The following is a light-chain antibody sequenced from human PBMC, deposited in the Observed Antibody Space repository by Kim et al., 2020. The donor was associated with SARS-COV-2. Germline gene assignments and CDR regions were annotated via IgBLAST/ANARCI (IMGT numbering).Light chain of an antibody. J-gene: IGKJ1*01. V-gene: IGKV1-27*01. CDR2: AAS. CDR1: QDIANP. Sequence: ASVGDRVTITCRARQDIANPLAWYQQKPGKVPQVLIYAASTLQSGVPSRFSGSGSGTEFTLTIGSLQTEDVATYYCQTYNSAPWTFGPGTKVDIK. CDR3: QTYNSAPWT.